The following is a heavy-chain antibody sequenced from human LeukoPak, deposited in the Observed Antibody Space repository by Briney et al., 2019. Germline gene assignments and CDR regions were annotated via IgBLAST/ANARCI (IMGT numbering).Heavy chain of an antibody. CDR2: IIPIFGTA. Sequence: SVKVSCKASGGTFSANAFNWVRQAPGQGLEWMGGIIPIFGTANYAQKFEDRITITTDASTSTAYMELSSLRYEDTAVYYCARRSHMVVVTASPSGAFDLWGQGTLVIVSS. CDR3: ARRSHMVVVTASPSGAFDL. J-gene: IGHJ3*01. CDR1: GGTFSANA. D-gene: IGHD2-21*02. V-gene: IGHV1-69*05.